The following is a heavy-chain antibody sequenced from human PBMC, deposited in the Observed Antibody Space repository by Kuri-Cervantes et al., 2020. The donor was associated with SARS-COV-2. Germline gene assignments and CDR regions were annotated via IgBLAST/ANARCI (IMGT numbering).Heavy chain of an antibody. CDR1: GYTFTSYY. D-gene: IGHD3-3*01. J-gene: IGHJ6*02. Sequence: ASVKVSCKASGYTFTSYYMHWVRQAPGQGLEWMGIINPSGGSTSYAQKFQGRVTITADKSTSTAYMELSSLRSEDTAVYYCAGETHYDFWSGYQYEYGMDVWGQGTTVTVSS. V-gene: IGHV1-46*01. CDR3: AGETHYDFWSGYQYEYGMDV. CDR2: INPSGGST.